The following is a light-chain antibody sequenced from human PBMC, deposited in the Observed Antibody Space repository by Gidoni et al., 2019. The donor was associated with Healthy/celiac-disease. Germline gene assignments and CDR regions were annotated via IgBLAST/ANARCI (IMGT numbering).Light chain of an antibody. CDR1: QGISSY. J-gene: IGKJ1*01. V-gene: IGKV1-9*01. CDR2: AAS. Sequence: DIPLTQSPSFLSASVGDRVTITCRASQGISSYLAWYQQKPGKAPKLLIYAASTLQRGVPSRFSGSGSGTEFTLTISSLQPEDFATYYCQQLNSYPPWTFGQGTKVEIK. CDR3: QQLNSYPPWT.